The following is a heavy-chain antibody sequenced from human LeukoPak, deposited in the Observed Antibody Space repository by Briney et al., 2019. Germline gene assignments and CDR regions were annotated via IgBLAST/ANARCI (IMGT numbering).Heavy chain of an antibody. CDR3: ARRARSSTSRFDP. V-gene: IGHV1-2*02. CDR2: INPNSGGT. J-gene: IGHJ5*02. CDR1: GGTFSSYA. D-gene: IGHD2-2*01. Sequence: ASVKVSCKASGGTFSSYAISWVRQAPGQGLEWMGWINPNSGGTNYAQKFQGRVTMTRDTSISTAYMELSRLRSDDTAVYYCARRARSSTSRFDPWGQGTLVTVSS.